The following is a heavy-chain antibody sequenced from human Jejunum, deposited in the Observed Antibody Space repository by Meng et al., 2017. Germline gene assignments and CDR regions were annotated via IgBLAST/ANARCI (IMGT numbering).Heavy chain of an antibody. CDR2: IDPNGGNI. Sequence: GGSLRLSCAASGFTFSSSWMHWVRQAPGKGLVWVSRIDPNGGNIAYADSVKGRLTISRDNAKNTLFLQMNSLRPEDTAVYYCVYSNGFLRVWGQGTLVTVSS. D-gene: IGHD3-22*01. CDR3: VYSNGFLRV. CDR1: GFTFSSSW. J-gene: IGHJ1*01. V-gene: IGHV3-74*01.